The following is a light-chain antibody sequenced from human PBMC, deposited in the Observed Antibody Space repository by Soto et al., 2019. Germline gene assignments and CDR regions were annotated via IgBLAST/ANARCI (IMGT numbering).Light chain of an antibody. CDR3: QQSYTTPLT. J-gene: IGKJ4*01. V-gene: IGKV1-39*01. Sequence: DIQMTQSPSSLSASVGDRVTITCRASQSISSYLNWYQQKPGKAPNLLIYAASTLQSGVPSRFSCSGSGTDFTLTIRSLQPEDFATYYCQQSYTTPLTFGGGTKVEIK. CDR1: QSISSY. CDR2: AAS.